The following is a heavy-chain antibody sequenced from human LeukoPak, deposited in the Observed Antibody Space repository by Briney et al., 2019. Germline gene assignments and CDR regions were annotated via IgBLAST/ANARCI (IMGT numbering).Heavy chain of an antibody. CDR3: ARRGYGSGSYRLDY. CDR1: GYTFTSYY. Sequence: GASVKVSCKASGYTFTSYYMHWVRQAPGQGLEWMGWINTNTGNPTYAQGFTGRFVFSLDTSVSTAYLQISSLKAEDTAVYYCARRGYGSGSYRLDYWGQGTLVTVSS. CDR2: INTNTGNP. V-gene: IGHV7-4-1*02. D-gene: IGHD3-10*01. J-gene: IGHJ4*02.